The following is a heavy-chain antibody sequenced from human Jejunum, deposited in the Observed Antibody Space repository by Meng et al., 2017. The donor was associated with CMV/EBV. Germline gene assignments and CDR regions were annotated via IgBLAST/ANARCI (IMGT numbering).Heavy chain of an antibody. V-gene: IGHV7-4-1*02. CDR1: GYTFPSYA. J-gene: IGHJ4*02. D-gene: IGHD2-15*01. CDR2: INTNTGNP. Sequence: QGRLGQSGSELKKPGASVKVSCKASGYTFPSYAMNWVRQAPGQGLEWMGWINTNTGNPTYAQGFTGRFVFSLDTSVSTAYLQISSLKAADTAVYYCARLYCSGGSCYTIDYWGQGTLVTVSS. CDR3: ARLYCSGGSCYTIDY.